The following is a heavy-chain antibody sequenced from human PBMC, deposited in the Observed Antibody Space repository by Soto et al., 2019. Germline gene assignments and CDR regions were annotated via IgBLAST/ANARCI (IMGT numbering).Heavy chain of an antibody. J-gene: IGHJ4*02. CDR3: ARGRYSSGWYLPLIDY. V-gene: IGHV4-59*01. CDR1: GGSISSFY. D-gene: IGHD6-19*01. Sequence: PSEPLSLTCTVSGGSISSFYWSWIRQPPGKGLEWIGYIYYSGSTNYNPSLKSRVTISVDTSKDQFSLKLSSVTAADTAVYYCARGRYSSGWYLPLIDYWGQGTLVTVSS. CDR2: IYYSGST.